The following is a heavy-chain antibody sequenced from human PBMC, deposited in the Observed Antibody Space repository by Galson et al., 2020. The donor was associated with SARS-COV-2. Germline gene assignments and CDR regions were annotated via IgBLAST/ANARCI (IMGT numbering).Heavy chain of an antibody. V-gene: IGHV3-48*03. CDR3: VCRIRRQFDF. CDR2: ISPSGDHI. CDR1: GFIFSNYE. J-gene: IGHJ4*02. Sequence: GGSLRLSCAASGFIFSNYEMNWVRQTPDKGLEWISTISPSGDHIWSPDSVKGRFTISRDNARNLVFLQMSSLRAEDTALYYCVCRIRRQFDFWGQGTLVTVSS.